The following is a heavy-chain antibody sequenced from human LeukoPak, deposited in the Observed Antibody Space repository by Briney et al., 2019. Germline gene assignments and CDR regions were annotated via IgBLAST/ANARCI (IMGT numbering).Heavy chain of an antibody. V-gene: IGHV2-5*01. CDR3: AHRYCSGGSCYGFFDY. D-gene: IGHD2-15*01. J-gene: IGHJ4*02. CDR2: IYWNDDK. Sequence: KESGPTLVKPTQTLTLTCTFSGFSLSTSGVGVGWIRQPPGKALEWLALIYWNDDKRYSPSLKSRLTITKDTSKNQVVLTMTNMGPVDTATYYCAHRYCSGGSCYGFFDYWGQGTLVTVSS. CDR1: GFSLSTSGVG.